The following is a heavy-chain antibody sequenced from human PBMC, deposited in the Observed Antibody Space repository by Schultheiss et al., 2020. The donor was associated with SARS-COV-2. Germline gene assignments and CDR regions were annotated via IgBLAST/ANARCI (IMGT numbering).Heavy chain of an antibody. CDR3: ARDPSGYLPGVPHNAFDI. D-gene: IGHD3-22*01. CDR1: GDSVSSNSAA. Sequence: SETLSLTCAISGDSVSSNSAAWNWIRQSPSRGLEWLGRTYYRSKWYNDYAVSVKSRITINPDTSKNQFSLQLNSVTPEDTAVYYCARDPSGYLPGVPHNAFDIWGQGTMVTVSS. CDR2: TYYRSKWYN. V-gene: IGHV6-1*01. J-gene: IGHJ3*02.